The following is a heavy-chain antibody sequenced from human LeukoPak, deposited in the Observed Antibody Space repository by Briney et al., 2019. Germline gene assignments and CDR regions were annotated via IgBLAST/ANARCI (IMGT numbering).Heavy chain of an antibody. CDR2: ISSSSSYI. V-gene: IGHV3-21*01. CDR1: GFTFSSYS. Sequence: PGGSLRLSCAASGFTFSSYSMNWVRQAPGKGLEWVSSISSSSSYIYYADSVKGRFTISRDNAKNSLYLQMNSLRAEDTAVYYCARGRQYGTVGGNDAFDIWGQGTMVTVSS. CDR3: ARGRQYGTVGGNDAFDI. D-gene: IGHD2-15*01. J-gene: IGHJ3*02.